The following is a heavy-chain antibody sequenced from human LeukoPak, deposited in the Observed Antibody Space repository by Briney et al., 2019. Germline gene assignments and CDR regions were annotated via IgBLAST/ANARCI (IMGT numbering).Heavy chain of an antibody. D-gene: IGHD3-22*01. CDR2: ISGSGGST. Sequence: GGSLRLSCAASGCTFSTYAVSWVRQAPGKRLEWFSAISGSGGSTYYADFVKGRFTISRDNSKNTVYLQMNSLRAEDTALYYRAKPALQDSNGYYSPFDYWGQGTLVTVSS. CDR3: AKPALQDSNGYYSPFDY. V-gene: IGHV3-23*01. J-gene: IGHJ4*02. CDR1: GCTFSTYA.